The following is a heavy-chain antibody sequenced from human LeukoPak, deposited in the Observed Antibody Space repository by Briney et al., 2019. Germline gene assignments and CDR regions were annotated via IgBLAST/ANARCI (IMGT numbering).Heavy chain of an antibody. D-gene: IGHD3-16*01. J-gene: IGHJ3*02. CDR3: AKIPGLDYVWGIPLLDATDM. CDR1: GFTFSSYG. V-gene: IGHV3-30*18. CDR2: ISYDGSNK. Sequence: GGSLRLSCAASGFTFSSYGMHWVRQAPGKGLEWVADISYDGSNKYYADSVKGRFTISRDNSKNTLYLQMNSLRAEDTAVYYWAKIPGLDYVWGIPLLDATDMWGEETIVTVSS.